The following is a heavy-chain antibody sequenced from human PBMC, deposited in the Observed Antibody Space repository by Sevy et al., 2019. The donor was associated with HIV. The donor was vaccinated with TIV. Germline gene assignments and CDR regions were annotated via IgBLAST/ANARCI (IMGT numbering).Heavy chain of an antibody. D-gene: IGHD1-26*01. CDR1: GFTSSNYA. Sequence: GGSLRLSCAASGFTSSNYAMSWVRQAPGKGLEWVSGLSGSGGSIYYADSVKGRFTISRDNSRKTLYLQMNSLRAEDTAVYYCAKDRIWELGDSFDVWGQGTMVTVSS. V-gene: IGHV3-23*01. CDR2: LSGSGGSI. CDR3: AKDRIWELGDSFDV. J-gene: IGHJ3*01.